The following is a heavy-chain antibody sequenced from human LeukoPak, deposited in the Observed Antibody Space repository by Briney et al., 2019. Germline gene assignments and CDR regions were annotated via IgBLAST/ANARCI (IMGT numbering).Heavy chain of an antibody. CDR1: GFTFSSYA. CDR2: ISSSSSTI. J-gene: IGHJ4*02. V-gene: IGHV3-48*01. Sequence: PGGSLRLSCAASGFTFSSYAMSWVRQAPGKGLEWVSYISSSSSTIYYADSVKGRFTISRDNAKNSLYLQMNSLRVEDTAVYYCARLIGYSSGWYAYWGQGTLVTVSS. D-gene: IGHD6-19*01. CDR3: ARLIGYSSGWYAY.